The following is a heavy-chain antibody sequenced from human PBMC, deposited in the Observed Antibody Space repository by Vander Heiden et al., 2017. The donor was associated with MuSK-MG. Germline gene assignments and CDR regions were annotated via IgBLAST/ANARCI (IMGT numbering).Heavy chain of an antibody. Sequence: ARMGWMNPNSGNTGYAQKFQGRVTITRNTSISTAYMELSSLRSEDTAVYYCARRLQALDYWGQGTLVTVSS. V-gene: IGHV1-8*03. J-gene: IGHJ4*02. CDR2: MNPNSGNT. CDR3: ARRLQALDY.